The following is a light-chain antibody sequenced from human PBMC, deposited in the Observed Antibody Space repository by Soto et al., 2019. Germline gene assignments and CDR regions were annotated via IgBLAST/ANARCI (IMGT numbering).Light chain of an antibody. Sequence: DILMTQSPATLSVSPGERATLSCRSSQSVSSSLAWYQQKPGQAPRPLISDTSNRATGIPARFSGSGSGTDCTLTISSLEPEDVAVYYCQQRSNWRITFGQGTRLEI. CDR1: QSVSSS. CDR2: DTS. J-gene: IGKJ5*01. CDR3: QQRSNWRIT. V-gene: IGKV3-11*01.